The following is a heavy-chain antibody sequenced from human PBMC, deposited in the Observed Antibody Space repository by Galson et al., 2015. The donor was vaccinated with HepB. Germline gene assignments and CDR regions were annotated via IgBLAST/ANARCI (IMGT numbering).Heavy chain of an antibody. J-gene: IGHJ4*02. CDR1: GFTFSNYG. CDR2: ISYDGSNK. D-gene: IGHD6-19*01. Sequence: SLRLSCAAPGFTFSNYGMHWVRQAPGKGLAWVAVISYDGSNKYYADSVKGRFTISRDNSKNTLYLQMNSLRAEDTAVYYCAKDPYLYSALAGTMAGFDYWGQGTLVTVSS. V-gene: IGHV3-30*18. CDR3: AKDPYLYSALAGTMAGFDY.